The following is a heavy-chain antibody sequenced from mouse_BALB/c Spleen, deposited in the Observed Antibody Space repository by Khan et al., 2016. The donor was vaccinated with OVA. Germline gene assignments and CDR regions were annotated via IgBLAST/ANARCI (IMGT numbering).Heavy chain of an antibody. Sequence: EVELVESGADLVKPGGSLRLSCAASGFTFSTYGMSWVRQPPDKRLEWVATINSDGDYTYYPDTVKGRFTISRNNAANTLYLQMTSLQPEDTAIYYCASHLAGSFAYWGQGTLVTVSA. CDR3: ASHLAGSFAY. V-gene: IGHV5-6*01. CDR2: INSDGDYT. D-gene: IGHD1-1*01. J-gene: IGHJ3*01. CDR1: GFTFSTYG.